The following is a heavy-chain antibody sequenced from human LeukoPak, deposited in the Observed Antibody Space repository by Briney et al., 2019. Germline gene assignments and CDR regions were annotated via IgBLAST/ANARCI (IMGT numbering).Heavy chain of an antibody. D-gene: IGHD5-12*01. V-gene: IGHV3-30-3*01. CDR2: ISYDGSNK. CDR1: GFTFSSYA. J-gene: IGHJ4*02. Sequence: GGSLRLSCAASGFTFSSYAMPWVRQAPGKGLEWVAVISYDGSNKYCADSVKGRFTISRDNSKNTLYLQMNSLRAEDTAVYYCARDLDSGYGYYFDYWGQGTLVTASS. CDR3: ARDLDSGYGYYFDY.